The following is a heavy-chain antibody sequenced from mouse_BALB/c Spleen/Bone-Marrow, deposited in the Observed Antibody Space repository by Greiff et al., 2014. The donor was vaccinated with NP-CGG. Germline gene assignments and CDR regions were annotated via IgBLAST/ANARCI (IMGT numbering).Heavy chain of an antibody. CDR2: ISNGGGST. CDR1: GFTFSDYY. J-gene: IGHJ4*01. Sequence: DVMLVESGGGLVQPGGSLKLSCATSGFTFSDYYMYWVRQTPEKRLEWVAYISNGGGSTYYPDTVRGRFTISRDNAKNTLHLQMSRLKSEDTAMYYCARRRSLYYAMDYWGQGTSVTVSS. V-gene: IGHV5-12*02. D-gene: IGHD1-1*01. CDR3: ARRRSLYYAMDY.